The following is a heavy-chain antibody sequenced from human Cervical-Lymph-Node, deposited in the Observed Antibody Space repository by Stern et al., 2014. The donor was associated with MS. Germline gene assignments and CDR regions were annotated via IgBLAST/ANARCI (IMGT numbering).Heavy chain of an antibody. CDR1: AGTFSSYA. CDR2: IIPIFGTA. V-gene: IGHV1-69*01. D-gene: IGHD1-7*01. Sequence: EPLVEPGAEVKKPGSSVKVSCKASAGTFSSYAISRVRQAPGPGPEWMGGIIPIFGTANYAQKFQGRVTITADESTSTAYMELSSLRSEDTAVYYCARDNYNWNLNWFDPWGQGTLVTVSS. J-gene: IGHJ5*02. CDR3: ARDNYNWNLNWFDP.